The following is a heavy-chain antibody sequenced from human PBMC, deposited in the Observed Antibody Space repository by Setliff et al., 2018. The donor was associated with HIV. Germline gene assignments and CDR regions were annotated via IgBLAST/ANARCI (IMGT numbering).Heavy chain of an antibody. V-gene: IGHV4-34*11. CDR3: ALWGYSNAGGFDY. J-gene: IGHJ4*02. Sequence: SETLSLTCAVYGGALSAYYWSWIRQSPGKGLEWIGYLYNSGDTKYNPSLKSRVAMSVATSKNQFSLELTSVSVADTAVYYCALWGYSNAGGFDYWGQGALVTVSS. CDR1: GGALSAYY. CDR2: LYNSGDT. D-gene: IGHD5-12*01.